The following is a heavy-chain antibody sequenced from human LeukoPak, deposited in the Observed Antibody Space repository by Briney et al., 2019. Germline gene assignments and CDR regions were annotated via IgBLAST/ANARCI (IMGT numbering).Heavy chain of an antibody. Sequence: GGSLRLSCAASGFTFSSYSMNWVRQAPGKGLEWVSSISSSSSYIYYADSVKGRFTISRDNAKNSLYLQLNSLRAEDTAVYYCARENSGAVAGTNLGYFDYWGQGTLVTVSS. D-gene: IGHD6-19*01. CDR3: ARENSGAVAGTNLGYFDY. CDR1: GFTFSSYS. V-gene: IGHV3-21*01. CDR2: ISSSSSYI. J-gene: IGHJ4*02.